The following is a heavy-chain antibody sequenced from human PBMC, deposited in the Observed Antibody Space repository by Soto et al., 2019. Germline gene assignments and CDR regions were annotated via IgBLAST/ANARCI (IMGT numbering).Heavy chain of an antibody. D-gene: IGHD1-26*01. Sequence: PSETLSLTCAVYGGSFSGYYWSWIRQPPGKGLEWIGEINHSGSTNYNPSLKSRVTISVDTSKNQFSLKLSSVTAADTAVYYCARGLESGSLYNWFDPWGQGTLVTVP. J-gene: IGHJ5*02. V-gene: IGHV4-34*01. CDR3: ARGLESGSLYNWFDP. CDR1: GGSFSGYY. CDR2: INHSGST.